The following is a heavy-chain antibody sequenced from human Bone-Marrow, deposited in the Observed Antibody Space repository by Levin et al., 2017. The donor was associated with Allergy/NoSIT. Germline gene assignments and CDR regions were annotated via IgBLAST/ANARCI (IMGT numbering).Heavy chain of an antibody. J-gene: IGHJ5*02. V-gene: IGHV1-8*01. CDR1: GYTFTSYN. CDR2: INPNSGNT. Sequence: VASVKVSCKPSGYTFTSYNVYWVRQATGQGLEWMGYINPNSGNTGYAQKFQGRVTMTRNSSITTAYMELSGLRSEDTAMYYCARGDCYSGSCYGPDWFDPWGQGTQVTVSS. CDR3: ARGDCYSGSCYGPDWFDP. D-gene: IGHD2-15*01.